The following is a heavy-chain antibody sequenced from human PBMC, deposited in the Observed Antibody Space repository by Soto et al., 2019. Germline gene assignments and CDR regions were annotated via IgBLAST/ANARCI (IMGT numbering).Heavy chain of an antibody. D-gene: IGHD6-19*01. CDR2: IIPILGIA. V-gene: IGHV1-69*02. Sequence: VQLVQSGAEVKKPGSSVKVSCKASGGTFGSYTISWVRQAPGQGLEWMGRIIPILGIANYAQKFQGRVTITADKSTSTAYMELSSLRSEDTAVYYCARSDYSSGWYDWFDPWGQGTLVTVSS. CDR3: ARSDYSSGWYDWFDP. J-gene: IGHJ5*02. CDR1: GGTFGSYT.